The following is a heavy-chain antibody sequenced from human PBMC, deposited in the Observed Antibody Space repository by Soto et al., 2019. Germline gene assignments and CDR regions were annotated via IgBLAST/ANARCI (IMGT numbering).Heavy chain of an antibody. CDR1: GFTFSSYA. CDR2: ISGSGGST. J-gene: IGHJ6*03. Sequence: GVSLRLSCAASGFTFSSYAMSWVRQAPGKGLEWVSAISGSGGSTYYADSVKGRFTISRDNSKNTLYLQMNSLRAEDTAVYYCARVVETYYDFWIGPGYYMDVWGKGTTVTVSS. V-gene: IGHV3-23*01. D-gene: IGHD3-3*01. CDR3: ARVVETYYDFWIGPGYYMDV.